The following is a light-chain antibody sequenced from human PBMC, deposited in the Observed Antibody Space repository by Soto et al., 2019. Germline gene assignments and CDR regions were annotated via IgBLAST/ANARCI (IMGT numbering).Light chain of an antibody. CDR2: GAS. CDR3: LQHYNYPHT. Sequence: DIQMTQSPSSLSASVGDRVTITCRASQGIRTDLVWYQQKPGKAPKRLIYGASSLQSGVPSRFSGSGSGTEFTLTVSSLQPEDFATYYCLQHYNYPHTVGPGTTVEIK. V-gene: IGKV1-17*01. CDR1: QGIRTD. J-gene: IGKJ1*01.